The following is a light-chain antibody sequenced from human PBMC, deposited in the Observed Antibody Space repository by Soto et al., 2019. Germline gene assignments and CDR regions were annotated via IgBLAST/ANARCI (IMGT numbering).Light chain of an antibody. CDR2: EVS. J-gene: IGLJ3*02. V-gene: IGLV2-11*01. CDR3: CSYAGSYSWV. CDR1: SSDVGGYKY. Sequence: QSVLTQPASVSGSPGQSITISCTGTSSDVGGYKYVSWYQQHSGKAPKLMIYEVSKRPSGVPDRFSGSKSGNTASLTISGLQAEDEADYYCCSYAGSYSWVFGGGTKLTVL.